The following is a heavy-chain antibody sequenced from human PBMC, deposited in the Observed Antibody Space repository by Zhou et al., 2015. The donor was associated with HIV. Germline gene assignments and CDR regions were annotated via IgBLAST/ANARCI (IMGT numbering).Heavy chain of an antibody. CDR3: ARPFGAKNYYYYGMDV. CDR1: GGTFSSYA. V-gene: IGHV1-69*12. Sequence: QVQLVQSGAEVKKPGSSVKVSCKASGGTFSSYAIFGTANYAQKFQGRVTITADESTSTAYMELSSLRSEDTAVYYCARPFGAKNYYYYGMDVWGQGTTVTVSS. D-gene: IGHD1-26*01. J-gene: IGHJ6*02. CDR2: FGTA.